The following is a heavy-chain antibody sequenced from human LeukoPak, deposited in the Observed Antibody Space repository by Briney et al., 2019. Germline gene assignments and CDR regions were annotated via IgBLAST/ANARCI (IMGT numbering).Heavy chain of an antibody. CDR1: GFTFSDYY. V-gene: IGHV3-11*01. J-gene: IGHJ4*02. CDR3: ARDYYDFWSARTGYFDY. CDR2: VSSSGSTI. D-gene: IGHD3-3*01. Sequence: GGSLRLSCAASGFTFSDYYMSWIRQAPGKGLEWVSYVSSSGSTIYYADSVKGRFTISRDNAKNSLYLQMNSLRAEDTAVYYCARDYYDFWSARTGYFDYWGQGTLVTVSS.